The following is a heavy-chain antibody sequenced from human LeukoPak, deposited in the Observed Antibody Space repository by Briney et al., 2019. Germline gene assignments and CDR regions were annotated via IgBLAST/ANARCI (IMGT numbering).Heavy chain of an antibody. D-gene: IGHD3-10*01. J-gene: IGHJ4*02. CDR3: AKSALLWFGKFDY. Sequence: GGSLRLSCAASGFTFSSYAMSWVRQAPGKVLEWVSAISGSGGSTYYADSVKGRFTISRDNSKNTLYLQVNSLRAEDTAVYYCAKSALLWFGKFDYWGQGTLVTVSS. V-gene: IGHV3-23*01. CDR2: ISGSGGST. CDR1: GFTFSSYA.